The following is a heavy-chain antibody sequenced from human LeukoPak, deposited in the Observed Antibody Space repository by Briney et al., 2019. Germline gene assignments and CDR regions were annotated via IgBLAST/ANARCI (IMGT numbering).Heavy chain of an antibody. J-gene: IGHJ4*02. Sequence: SETLSLTCAVYGGSFSGYYWSWIRQPLGKGLEWIGEINHSGSTNYNPSLKSRVTISVDTSKNQFSLKLSSVTAADTAVYYCARGHSVGAYDYWGQGTLVTVSS. V-gene: IGHV4-34*01. D-gene: IGHD1-26*01. CDR1: GGSFSGYY. CDR3: ARGHSVGAYDY. CDR2: INHSGST.